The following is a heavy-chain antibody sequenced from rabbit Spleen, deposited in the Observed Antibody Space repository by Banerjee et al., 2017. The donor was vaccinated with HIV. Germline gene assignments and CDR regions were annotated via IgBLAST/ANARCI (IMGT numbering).Heavy chain of an antibody. D-gene: IGHD1-1*01. CDR1: GFSFSSGYY. CDR2: IYTGSGNT. CDR3: ARDTSSSFSSYGMDL. Sequence: QQQLVESGGGLVQPEGSLTLTSKASGFSFSSGYYMCWVRQAPGKGLEWIGCIYTGSGNTYFASWAKGRFTISKTSSTTVTLQMTSLTAADTATYFCARDTSSSFSSYGMDLWGPGTLVTVS. J-gene: IGHJ6*01. V-gene: IGHV1S45*01.